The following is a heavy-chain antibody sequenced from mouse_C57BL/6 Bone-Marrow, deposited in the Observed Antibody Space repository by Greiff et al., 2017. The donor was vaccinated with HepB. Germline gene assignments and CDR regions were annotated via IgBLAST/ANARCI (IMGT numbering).Heavy chain of an antibody. CDR2: IDPNSGGT. CDR3: ARSELLRLGFFFDY. V-gene: IGHV1-72*01. CDR1: GYTFTSYW. D-gene: IGHD1-1*01. J-gene: IGHJ2*01. Sequence: QVQLQQPGAEPVKPGASVKLSCKASGYTFTSYWMHWVKQRPGRGLEWIGRIDPNSGGTKYNEKFKSKATLTVDKPSSTAYMQLSSLTSEDSAVYYCARSELLRLGFFFDYWGQGTTLTVSS.